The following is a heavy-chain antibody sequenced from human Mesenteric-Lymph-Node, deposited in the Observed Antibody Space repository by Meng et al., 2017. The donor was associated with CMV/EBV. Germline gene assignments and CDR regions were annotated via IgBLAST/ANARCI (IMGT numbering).Heavy chain of an antibody. CDR2: INSDGTST. CDR1: GFTFSNAW. Sequence: GESLKISCAASGFTFSNAWMSWVRQAPGKGLVWVSRINSDGTSTRNADSVRGRFTISRDNAKNTLYLQMNSLRDEDTAVYYCARSTGYCSNNVCYVDHWGQGTLVTVSS. CDR3: ARSTGYCSNNVCYVDH. V-gene: IGHV3-74*01. J-gene: IGHJ4*02. D-gene: IGHD2-8*01.